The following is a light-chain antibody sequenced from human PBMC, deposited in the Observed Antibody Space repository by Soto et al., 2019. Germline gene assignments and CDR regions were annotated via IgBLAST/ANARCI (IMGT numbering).Light chain of an antibody. Sequence: QSVLTQPPSASGTPGQRVTISCSGSSSNIGSNTVNWYQHLPGTAPKLPIFDNYQRPSGVPDRFSGSKSGTSASLAISGLQSEDEADYYCAAWDDSLNGMIFGGGTKLTVL. CDR2: DNY. CDR1: SSNIGSNT. CDR3: AAWDDSLNGMI. J-gene: IGLJ2*01. V-gene: IGLV1-44*01.